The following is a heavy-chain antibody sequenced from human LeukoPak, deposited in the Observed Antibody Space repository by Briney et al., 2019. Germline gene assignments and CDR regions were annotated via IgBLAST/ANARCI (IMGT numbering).Heavy chain of an antibody. J-gene: IGHJ5*02. D-gene: IGHD2/OR15-2a*01. CDR1: GFTFSSYE. CDR3: ARAQYDTLGWFDP. CDR2: ISGSGGTI. V-gene: IGHV3-48*03. Sequence: GGSLRRSCAASGFTFSSYEMNWVRQAPGKGLEWVSYISGSGGTIYYADSVKGRFTISRDNAKNSLYLQMNSLRAEDTAVYYCARAQYDTLGWFDPWGQGTLVTVSS.